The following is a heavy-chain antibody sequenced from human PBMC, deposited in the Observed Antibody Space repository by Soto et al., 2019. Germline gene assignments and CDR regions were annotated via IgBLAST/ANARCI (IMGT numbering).Heavy chain of an antibody. Sequence: VQLAESGGGLVQPGGSLRLSCAASGFSFSSYWMHWVRHAPGKGLVWVSRINSDGSSATYADSVKGRFTISRDNAKNTLYLQMNSLTPEDTAVYYCAKGVPAATRYFQHWGQGTLVTVSS. D-gene: IGHD2-2*01. CDR3: AKGVPAATRYFQH. CDR1: GFSFSSYW. V-gene: IGHV3-74*01. J-gene: IGHJ1*01. CDR2: INSDGSSA.